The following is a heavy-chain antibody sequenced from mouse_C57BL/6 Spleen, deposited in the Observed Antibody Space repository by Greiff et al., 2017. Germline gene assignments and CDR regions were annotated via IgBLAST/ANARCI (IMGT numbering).Heavy chain of an antibody. CDR3: ARDGGTRPWFAY. V-gene: IGHV3-6*01. D-gene: IGHD2-14*01. CDR2: ISYDGSN. CDR1: GYSITSGYY. J-gene: IGHJ3*01. Sequence: EVQRVESGPGLVKPSQSLSLTCSVTGYSITSGYYWNWIRQFPGNKLEWMGYISYDGSNNYNPSLKNRISITRDTSKNQFFLKLNSVTTEDTATYYCARDGGTRPWFAYWGQGTLVTVSA.